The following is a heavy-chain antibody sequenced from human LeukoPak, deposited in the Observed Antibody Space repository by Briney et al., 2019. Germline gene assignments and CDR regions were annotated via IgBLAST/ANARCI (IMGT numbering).Heavy chain of an antibody. CDR2: ISGSGGST. CDR3: ARDQRPEKSVGYYYGMDV. Sequence: PGGSLRLSCAASGFTFSSYAMSWVRQAPGKGLEWVSAISGSGGSTYYADSVKGRFTISRDNAKNSVYLQMNSLRAEDTAVYYCARDQRPEKSVGYYYGMDVWGQGTTVTVSS. V-gene: IGHV3-23*01. D-gene: IGHD5/OR15-5a*01. J-gene: IGHJ6*02. CDR1: GFTFSSYA.